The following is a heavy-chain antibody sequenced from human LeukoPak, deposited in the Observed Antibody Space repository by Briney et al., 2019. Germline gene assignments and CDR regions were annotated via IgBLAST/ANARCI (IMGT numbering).Heavy chain of an antibody. J-gene: IGHJ3*02. D-gene: IGHD5-18*01. CDR1: GFTFGSYG. CDR3: ARARSSYGYGDAFDI. CDR2: IRYDGSNK. V-gene: IGHV3-30*02. Sequence: GGSLRLSCAASGFTFGSYGMHWVRQAPGKGLEWVAFIRYDGSNKYYADSVKGRFTISRDNSKNTLYLQMNSLRAEDTAVYYCARARSSYGYGDAFDIWGQGTMVTVSS.